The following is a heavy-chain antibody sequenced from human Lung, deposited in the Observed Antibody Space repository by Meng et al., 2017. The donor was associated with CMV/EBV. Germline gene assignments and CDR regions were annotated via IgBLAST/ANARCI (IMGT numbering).Heavy chain of an antibody. CDR1: GYHFSTHS. J-gene: IGHJ4*02. Sequence: ASVXVSCKTSGYHFSTHSVIWVRQAPGRGLAWMAWIRTLNGDSTYTHNFEGRVTVTTDTSTNTAYLELRGLTTDDTATYYCVRGEGKDYFDYWGQGTLVTVSS. V-gene: IGHV1-18*04. CDR3: VRGEGKDYFDY. CDR2: IRTLNGDS.